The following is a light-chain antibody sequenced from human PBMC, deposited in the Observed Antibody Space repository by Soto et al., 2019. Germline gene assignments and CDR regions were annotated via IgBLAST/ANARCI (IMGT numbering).Light chain of an antibody. V-gene: IGKV3-20*01. J-gene: IGKJ3*01. CDR1: QSVRSTS. CDR3: QQYGSSPPFT. Sequence: EIVMTQSPGTLSLSPGERATRSCMAIQSVRSTSLAWYQQKPGQAPRLLIYGASSRATGIPDRFSGSGSGTDFTLTISRLEPEDFAVYYCQQYGSSPPFTVGPGTQVDIK. CDR2: GAS.